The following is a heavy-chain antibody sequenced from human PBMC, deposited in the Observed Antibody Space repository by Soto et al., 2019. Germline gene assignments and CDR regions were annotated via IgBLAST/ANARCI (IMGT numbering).Heavy chain of an antibody. CDR2: INPKSGDT. Sequence: QEQLVQSGAEVKQPGASVKVSCKASGYTFTGYYIHWVRQAPGQGLEWMGWINPKSGDTKYAQKFQGRVTVTRDTSISTAYMELSRLRADDTAVYYCARSRGGYSYNGMDVWGQGTTVTVSS. V-gene: IGHV1-2*02. CDR3: ARSRGGYSYNGMDV. CDR1: GYTFTGYY. J-gene: IGHJ6*02. D-gene: IGHD3-16*01.